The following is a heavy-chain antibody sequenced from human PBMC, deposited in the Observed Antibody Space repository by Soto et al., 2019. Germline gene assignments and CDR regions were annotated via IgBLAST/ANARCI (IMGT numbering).Heavy chain of an antibody. D-gene: IGHD1-1*01. CDR1: GFSISSGYY. Sequence: ETLSLTCDVSGFSISSGYYWSWVRQPPGKGLEWIGSIYRSGSSYHNPSLESRLTVSIDLSKNQFSLKLASVTAADTAIYYCAREKVGTTFFDNWGQGTQVTVSS. CDR3: AREKVGTTFFDN. J-gene: IGHJ4*02. CDR2: IYRSGSS. V-gene: IGHV4-38-2*02.